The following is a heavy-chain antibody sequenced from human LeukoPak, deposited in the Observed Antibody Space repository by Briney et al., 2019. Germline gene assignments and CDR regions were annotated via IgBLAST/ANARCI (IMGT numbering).Heavy chain of an antibody. CDR2: ISSSSSTI. V-gene: IGHV3-48*01. J-gene: IGHJ4*02. D-gene: IGHD3-3*01. Sequence: GGSLRLSCAVAGFSFSTYSMNWVRQAPGKGLEWVSYISSSSSTIYYADSVKGRFTISRNNAKNSLYLQMNSLRAEDTAVYYCARYGGDSFYDFWSGSKTGFDYWGQGTLVTVSS. CDR1: GFSFSTYS. CDR3: ARYGGDSFYDFWSGSKTGFDY.